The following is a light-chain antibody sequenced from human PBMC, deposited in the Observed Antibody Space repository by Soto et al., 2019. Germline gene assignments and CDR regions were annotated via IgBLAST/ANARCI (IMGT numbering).Light chain of an antibody. CDR3: QQSDDLPT. CDR1: QGISSY. V-gene: IGKV1-8*01. J-gene: IGKJ5*01. CDR2: AAS. Sequence: AIRMTQSPSSLSASTVDRATITCRASQGISSYLAWYQQKPGKAPKLLIYAASTLQSGVPSRFSGSGSGTDFTLTISCLQSEDFATYFCQQSDDLPTFGQGTRLEIK.